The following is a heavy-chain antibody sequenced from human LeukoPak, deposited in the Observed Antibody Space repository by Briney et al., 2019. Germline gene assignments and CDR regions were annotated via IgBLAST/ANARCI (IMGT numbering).Heavy chain of an antibody. V-gene: IGHV4-30-2*01. CDR1: GGSISSDGYS. CDR2: IYHSGST. D-gene: IGHD4-17*01. Sequence: SETLSLTCAVSGGSISSDGYSWSWIRQPPGKGLEWIGYIYHSGSTYYNPSLKSRVTISVDRSKNQFSLKLSSVTAADTAVYYCARAVRGNYGDYVQSYYFDYWGQGTLVTVSS. J-gene: IGHJ4*02. CDR3: ARAVRGNYGDYVQSYYFDY.